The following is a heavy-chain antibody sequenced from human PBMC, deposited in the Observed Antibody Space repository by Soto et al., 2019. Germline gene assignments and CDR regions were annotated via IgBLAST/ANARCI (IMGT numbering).Heavy chain of an antibody. V-gene: IGHV5-51*01. Sequence: LGESLKISCKGSGYSFTIYWIGWVRQMPGKGLEWMGIIYPGDSDTRYSPSFQGQVTISADKSISTAYLHMNSLRTEDTAVYYCARVTGELAHYYYFAMDVWGQGTTVTVS. J-gene: IGHJ6*02. CDR2: IYPGDSDT. CDR1: GYSFTIYW. CDR3: ARVTGELAHYYYFAMDV. D-gene: IGHD1-26*01.